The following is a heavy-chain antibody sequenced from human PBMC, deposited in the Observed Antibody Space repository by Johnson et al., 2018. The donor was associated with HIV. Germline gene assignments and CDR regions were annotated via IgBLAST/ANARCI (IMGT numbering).Heavy chain of an antibody. D-gene: IGHD3-22*01. CDR1: GFTFSSYA. V-gene: IGHV3-30-3*01. CDR2: ISYDGSNK. CDR3: ARPRKYTSGPPCAFDF. J-gene: IGHJ3*01. Sequence: QVQLVESGGGVVQPGRSLRLSCAASGFTFSSYAMHWVRQAPGKGLEWVAVISYDGSNKYYADYVKGRFTISRDNSKKTLYLQMNSLRAEDTAVYYCARPRKYTSGPPCAFDFWGQGTMVTVSS.